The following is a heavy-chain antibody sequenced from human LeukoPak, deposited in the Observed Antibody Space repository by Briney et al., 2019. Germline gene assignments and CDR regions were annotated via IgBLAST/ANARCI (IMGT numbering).Heavy chain of an antibody. CDR2: ISYDGSNK. CDR1: GFTFSSYA. J-gene: IGHJ4*02. D-gene: IGHD1-26*01. CDR3: ARGQHGVGATTPSI. Sequence: GGSLRLSGAASGFTFSSYAMHWVRQAPGKGLEWVAVISYDGSNKYYADSVKGRFTISRDNSKNTLYLQMNSLRAEDTAVYYCARGQHGVGATTPSIWGQGTLVTVSS. V-gene: IGHV3-30*04.